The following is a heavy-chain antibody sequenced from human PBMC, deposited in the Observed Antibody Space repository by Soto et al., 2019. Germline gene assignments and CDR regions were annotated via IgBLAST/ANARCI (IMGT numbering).Heavy chain of an antibody. Sequence: QVQLQQWGAGLLKPSETLSLTCAVYGGSFSGYYWSWIRQPPGKGLEWIGEITHSGSTNYNPSLKSRVTISVDTSKNQFSLKLSSVTAADTAVYYCARGPPGWSGYYPSYYYYGMDVWGQGTTVTVSS. CDR2: ITHSGST. CDR1: GGSFSGYY. V-gene: IGHV4-34*01. CDR3: ARGPPGWSGYYPSYYYYGMDV. D-gene: IGHD3-3*01. J-gene: IGHJ6*02.